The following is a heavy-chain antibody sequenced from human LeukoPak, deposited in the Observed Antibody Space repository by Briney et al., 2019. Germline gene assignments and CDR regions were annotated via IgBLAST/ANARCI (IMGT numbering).Heavy chain of an antibody. CDR3: ASLGGIAARPENGVGYYYYMDV. D-gene: IGHD6-6*01. CDR2: IYYSGST. J-gene: IGHJ6*03. Sequence: SETLSLTCTVSVGSISSSSYYWGWIRQPPGKGLEWIGSIYYSGSTYYNPSLKSRVTISVDTSKNQFSLKLSSVTAADTAVYYCASLGGIAARPENGVGYYYYMDVWGKGTTVTVSS. V-gene: IGHV4-39*01. CDR1: VGSISSSSYY.